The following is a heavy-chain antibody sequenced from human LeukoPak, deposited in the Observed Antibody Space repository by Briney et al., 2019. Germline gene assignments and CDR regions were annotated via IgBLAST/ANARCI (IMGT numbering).Heavy chain of an antibody. CDR2: IYHSGST. CDR1: GDSLSDKNW. CDR3: ARDPRVRGVPLDY. Sequence: SETLSLTCAVSGDSLSDKNWWTWVRQPPGKGLEWIGEIYHSGSTNYNPSLKSRVTISVDMSRNQFSLSLSSVTAADTAVYYCARDPRVRGVPLDYWGPGTLVTVSS. V-gene: IGHV4-4*02. D-gene: IGHD3-10*01. J-gene: IGHJ4*02.